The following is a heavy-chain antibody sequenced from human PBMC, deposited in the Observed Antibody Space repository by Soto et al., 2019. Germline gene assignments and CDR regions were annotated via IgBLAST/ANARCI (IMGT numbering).Heavy chain of an antibody. J-gene: IGHJ4*02. Sequence: QVQLVQSGAEVKKPGSSVKVSCKASGGTFSSYTISWVRQAPGQGLEWMGRIIPILGIANYAQKFQGRVTITADKXXSTAYMELSSLRSEDTAVYYCARGHYYGSGSGFDYWGQGTLVTVSS. CDR3: ARGHYYGSGSGFDY. CDR1: GGTFSSYT. V-gene: IGHV1-69*02. CDR2: IIPILGIA. D-gene: IGHD3-10*01.